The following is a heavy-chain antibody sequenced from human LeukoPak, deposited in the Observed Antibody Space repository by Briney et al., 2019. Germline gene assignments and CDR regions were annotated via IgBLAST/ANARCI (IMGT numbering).Heavy chain of an antibody. CDR1: GGTFSSYA. CDR2: INPNSGGT. Sequence: GASVKVSCKASGGTFSSYAISWVRQAPGQGLEWMGWINPNSGGTKYAQKFQGRVTMTRDTAISTDYMELSSLTSDDTAIYYCARDYTSMADFDYWGQGTLVTVSS. D-gene: IGHD5-18*01. CDR3: ARDYTSMADFDY. V-gene: IGHV1-2*02. J-gene: IGHJ4*02.